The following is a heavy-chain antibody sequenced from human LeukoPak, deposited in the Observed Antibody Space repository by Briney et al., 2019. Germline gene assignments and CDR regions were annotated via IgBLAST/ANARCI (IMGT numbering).Heavy chain of an antibody. Sequence: ASVKVSCKASGYTFTSYDINWVRQATGQGLEWMGWMNPNSGNTGYAQKFQGRVTMTRNTSISTAYMELSSLRSEDTAVYYCARGRMIVKWFDPWGQGTLVTVSS. CDR3: ARGRMIVKWFDP. D-gene: IGHD3-22*01. V-gene: IGHV1-8*01. J-gene: IGHJ5*02. CDR1: GYTFTSYD. CDR2: MNPNSGNT.